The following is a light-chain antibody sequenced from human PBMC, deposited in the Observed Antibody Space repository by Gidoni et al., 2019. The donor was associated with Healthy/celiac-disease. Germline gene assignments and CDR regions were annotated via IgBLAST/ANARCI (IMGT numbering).Light chain of an antibody. J-gene: IGKJ3*01. CDR3: QQYGSSLLT. V-gene: IGKV3-20*01. CDR1: QSVSSSY. CDR2: GAS. Sequence: ELVLTQSPGTLSLSPGERATLSCRASQSVSSSYLAWYQQKPGQAPRLLIYGASSRATGIPDRFSGSGSGTDFTLTTSRLEPEDFAVYYCQQYGSSLLTFXPXTKVDIK.